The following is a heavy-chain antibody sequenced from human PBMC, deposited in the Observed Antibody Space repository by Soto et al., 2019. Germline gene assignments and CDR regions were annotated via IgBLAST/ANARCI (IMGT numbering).Heavy chain of an antibody. Sequence: GESLKISCKGSGYSFTSYWIGWVRQMPGKGLEWMGIIYPGDSDTRYSPSFQGQVTISADKSISTAYLQWSSLKASDTAMYYFARHNRGDETYYDFWSGYSDYYYYGMDVWGQGTTVTVSS. CDR3: ARHNRGDETYYDFWSGYSDYYYYGMDV. CDR2: IYPGDSDT. J-gene: IGHJ6*02. CDR1: GYSFTSYW. D-gene: IGHD3-3*01. V-gene: IGHV5-51*01.